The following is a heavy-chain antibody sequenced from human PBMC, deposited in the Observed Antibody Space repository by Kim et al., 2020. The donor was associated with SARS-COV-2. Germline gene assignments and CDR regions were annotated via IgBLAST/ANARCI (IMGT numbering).Heavy chain of an antibody. V-gene: IGHV3-23*01. CDR1: GFTFSTYA. Sequence: GGSLRLSCAASGFTFSTYAMSWVRQAPGKGLEWVSDITNNSGDRTYYADSVKGRFTISRDNSKNTLYLQMNSLRVEDTAVYYCARGGGFGELSRGRYYYYGMDVWGQGTTVTVSS. CDR2: ITNNSGDRT. D-gene: IGHD3-10*01. J-gene: IGHJ6*02. CDR3: ARGGGFGELSRGRYYYYGMDV.